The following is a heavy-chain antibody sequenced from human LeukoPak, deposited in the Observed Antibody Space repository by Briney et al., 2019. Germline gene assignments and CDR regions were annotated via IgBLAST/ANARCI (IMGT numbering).Heavy chain of an antibody. J-gene: IGHJ4*02. Sequence: GGSLRLSCAASGFTFSSYSMNWVRQAPGKGLEWVSSISSSSSYIYYADSVKGRFTISRDNSKNMLYLQMNSLRTEDTAVYYCARGSQWLDSWFDCWGQGTLVTVSS. CDR3: ARGSQWLDSWFDC. CDR2: ISSSSSYI. D-gene: IGHD6-19*01. V-gene: IGHV3-21*01. CDR1: GFTFSSYS.